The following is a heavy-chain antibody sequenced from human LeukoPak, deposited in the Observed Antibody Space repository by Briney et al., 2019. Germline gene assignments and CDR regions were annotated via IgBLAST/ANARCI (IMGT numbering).Heavy chain of an antibody. V-gene: IGHV1-2*02. CDR3: ARDGGPMVRGVSSYGMDV. Sequence: GASVKVSCKASGYTFTGYYMHWVRQAPGLGLEWMGWINPNSGGTNYAQKFQGRVTMTRDTSISTAYMELSRLRSDDTAVYYCARDGGPMVRGVSSYGMDVWGQGTTVTVSS. J-gene: IGHJ6*02. D-gene: IGHD3-10*01. CDR1: GYTFTGYY. CDR2: INPNSGGT.